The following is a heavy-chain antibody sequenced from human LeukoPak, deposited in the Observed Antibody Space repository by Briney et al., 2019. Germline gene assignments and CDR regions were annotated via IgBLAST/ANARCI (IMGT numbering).Heavy chain of an antibody. CDR2: IYYSGST. Sequence: SETLSLTCTVSGSSISSYYWSWIRQPPGKGLEWIGYIYYSGSTNYNPSLKSRVTISVDTSKNQFSLKLSSVTAADTAVYYCARDGPLWFGESYGMDVWGQGTTVTVSS. J-gene: IGHJ6*02. V-gene: IGHV4-59*01. CDR3: ARDGPLWFGESYGMDV. D-gene: IGHD3-10*01. CDR1: GSSISSYY.